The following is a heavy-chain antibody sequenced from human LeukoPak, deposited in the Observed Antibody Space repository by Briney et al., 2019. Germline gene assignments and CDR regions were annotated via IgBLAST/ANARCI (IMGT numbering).Heavy chain of an antibody. CDR3: ARGRAITGTTSGYYFDY. D-gene: IGHD1-7*01. V-gene: IGHV1-69*05. Sequence: GSSVKVSCKASGGTFSSYAISWVRRAPGQGLEWMGGIIPIFGTANYAQKFQGRVTITTDESTSTAYMELSSLRSEDTAVYYCARGRAITGTTSGYYFDYWGQGTLVTLSS. CDR1: GGTFSSYA. CDR2: IIPIFGTA. J-gene: IGHJ4*02.